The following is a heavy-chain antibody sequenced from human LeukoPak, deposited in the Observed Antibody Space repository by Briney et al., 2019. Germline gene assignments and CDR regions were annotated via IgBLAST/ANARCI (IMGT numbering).Heavy chain of an antibody. V-gene: IGHV3-74*01. Sequence: GGSLRLSCAASGFTFSNYWMYWVRQGPGKGLVWVSRINSDGSTTNYADSVRGRFTVSRDNAKKTLYLQMNSLRAEDTAVFYCARDSGHDYWGQGTLVTVSS. CDR1: GFTFSNYW. CDR3: ARDSGHDY. J-gene: IGHJ4*02. CDR2: INSDGSTT. D-gene: IGHD1-26*01.